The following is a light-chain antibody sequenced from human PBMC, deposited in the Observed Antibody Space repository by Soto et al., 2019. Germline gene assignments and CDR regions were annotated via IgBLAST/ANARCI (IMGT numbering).Light chain of an antibody. V-gene: IGKV3-15*01. CDR1: QSVRSN. CDR2: GAS. CDR3: QQYGSSPPGT. Sequence: EIVMTQSPATLSASPGERATLSCRASQSVRSNLAWYQQKPGQAPRLLIYGASTRATGIPARFSGSGPGTEFTLTISRLEPEDFAVYYCQQYGSSPPGTFGGGSKVDI. J-gene: IGKJ4*01.